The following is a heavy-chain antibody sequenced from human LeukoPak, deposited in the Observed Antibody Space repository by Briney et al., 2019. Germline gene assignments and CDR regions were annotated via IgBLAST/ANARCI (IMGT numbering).Heavy chain of an antibody. J-gene: IGHJ3*01. CDR1: GYSFTSYW. V-gene: IGHV5-51*01. Sequence: GESLKISCKGSGYSFTSYWINWVRQMPGKGLEWMGIIFPSDSDTRYSPSFQGQVTMSVDKSSNTAYLQWSTVKASDTAMCYCARQTTFDVWGQGTMVTVSS. D-gene: IGHD4-11*01. CDR2: IFPSDSDT. CDR3: ARQTTFDV.